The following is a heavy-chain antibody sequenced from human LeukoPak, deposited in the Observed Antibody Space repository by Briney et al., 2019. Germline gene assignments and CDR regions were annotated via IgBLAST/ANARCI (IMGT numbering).Heavy chain of an antibody. CDR3: AKDRTQDSITMIVGPLGAFDI. Sequence: GGSLRLSCAASGFTFSSYSMNWVCQAPGKGLEWVSAISGSGGSTYYADSVKGRFTISRDNSKNTLYLQMNSLRAEDTAVYYCAKDRTQDSITMIVGPLGAFDIWGQGTMVTVSS. V-gene: IGHV3-23*01. CDR2: ISGSGGST. CDR1: GFTFSSYS. D-gene: IGHD3-22*01. J-gene: IGHJ3*02.